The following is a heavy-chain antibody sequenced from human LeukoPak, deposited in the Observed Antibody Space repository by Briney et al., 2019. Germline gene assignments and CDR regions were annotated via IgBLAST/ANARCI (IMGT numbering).Heavy chain of an antibody. CDR2: IRTKTRNYAA. J-gene: IGHJ4*02. CDR1: GFTFSDSY. CDR3: TRQNCTGGSCNYVDC. V-gene: IGHV3-73*01. Sequence: GGSLRLSRAASGFTFSDSYMHWVRQASGKGLEWVGLIRTKTRNYAATYAESVKGRFTISRDDSKNTAYLQMNSLKMEDTAVYYCTRQNCTGGSCNYVDCWGQGTLVTVSS. D-gene: IGHD2-8*02.